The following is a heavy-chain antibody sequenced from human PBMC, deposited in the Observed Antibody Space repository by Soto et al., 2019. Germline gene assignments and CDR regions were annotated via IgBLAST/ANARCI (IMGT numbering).Heavy chain of an antibody. CDR2: TIPMFATA. V-gene: IGHV1-69*13. J-gene: IGHJ4*02. CDR3: ARGLFGQQWLVGFDT. Sequence: SVKVSCKASGGSFSNYIFAWVRQAPGQGLEWMGGTIPMFATAQYAQKLQGRVTITADESTSTVYMDLTSLTSDDTAVYYCARGLFGQQWLVGFDTWGQGTLVTAPQ. CDR1: GGSFSNYI. D-gene: IGHD6-19*01.